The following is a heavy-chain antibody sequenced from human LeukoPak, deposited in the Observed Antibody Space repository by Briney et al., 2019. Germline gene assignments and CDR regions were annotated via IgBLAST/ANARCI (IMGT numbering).Heavy chain of an antibody. D-gene: IGHD3-22*01. CDR1: GGSISSSHYY. J-gene: IGHJ4*02. CDR3: ARLLDYYDSRGYFDS. CDR2: IFHRGDT. V-gene: IGHV4-39*01. Sequence: SETLSLACIVSGGSISSSHYYWGWIRQPPGKGLEWIANIFHRGDTYYNPSLKSRATISVDTSENQFSLNLSSVTAADTAIYYCARLLDYYDSRGYFDSWGQGTLVTVSS.